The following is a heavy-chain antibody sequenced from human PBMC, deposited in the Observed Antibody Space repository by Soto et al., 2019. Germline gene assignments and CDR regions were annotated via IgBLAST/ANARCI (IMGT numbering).Heavy chain of an antibody. D-gene: IGHD6-19*01. CDR1: GLSFSDYY. J-gene: IGHJ4*02. Sequence: QVQLVESGGGLIKPGGSLRLSCAASGLSFSDYYMSWIRQAPGKGLECVSYITHSGSIIHYADSVKGRFTISRDNTKNSLYLPMNSLRDEDTAVYYCARLAVAGTHDCDNWGQGTLVTVSS. CDR3: ARLAVAGTHDCDN. V-gene: IGHV3-11*01. CDR2: ITHSGSII.